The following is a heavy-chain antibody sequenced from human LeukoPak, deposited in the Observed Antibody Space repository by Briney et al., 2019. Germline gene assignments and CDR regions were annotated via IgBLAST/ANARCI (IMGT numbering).Heavy chain of an antibody. J-gene: IGHJ4*02. D-gene: IGHD3-22*01. CDR1: GCTFSSYA. CDR3: GRHPYYSSGYYFDY. V-gene: IGHV1-69*05. CDR2: IIPIFGTA. Sequence: SVKVSCKASGCTFSSYAISWVRQAPAQGLEGMGRIIPIFGTANYAQTFQGRVTITTAESTGTAYLELSSLTSGDTTVDYFGRHPYYSSGYYFDYWGQGTLVTVSS.